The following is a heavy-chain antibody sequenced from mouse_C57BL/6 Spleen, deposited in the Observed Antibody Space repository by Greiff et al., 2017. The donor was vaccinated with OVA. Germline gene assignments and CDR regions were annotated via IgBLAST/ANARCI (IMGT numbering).Heavy chain of an antibody. CDR3: AREGPPYAMDY. CDR2: ISSGSSTI. Sequence: EVKLVESGGGLVKPGGSLKLSCAASGFTFSDYGMHWVRQAPEKGLEWVAYISSGSSTIYYADTVKGRFTISRDNAKNTLFLQMTSLRSEDTAMYYCAREGPPYAMDYWGQGTSVTVSS. V-gene: IGHV5-17*01. J-gene: IGHJ4*01. CDR1: GFTFSDYG.